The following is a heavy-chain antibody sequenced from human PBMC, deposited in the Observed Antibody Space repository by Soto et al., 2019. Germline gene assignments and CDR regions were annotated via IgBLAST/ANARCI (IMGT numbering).Heavy chain of an antibody. J-gene: IGHJ4*02. CDR1: GYTFTSYD. V-gene: IGHV1-8*01. D-gene: IGHD1-26*01. CDR2: MNPNSGNT. Sequence: QVQLVQSGAEVKKPGASVKVSCKASGYTFTSYDINWVRQATGQGLEWMAWMNPNSGNTGYAQKVQGRVTMTRNTSISTAHMEMSSLRSDDTAVEYRAREVGARRHDCWGQGTLVTVSS. CDR3: AREVGARRHDC.